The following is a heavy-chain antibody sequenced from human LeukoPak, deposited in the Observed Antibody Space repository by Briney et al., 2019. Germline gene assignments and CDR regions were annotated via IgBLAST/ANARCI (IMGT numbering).Heavy chain of an antibody. D-gene: IGHD3-3*01. Sequence: SETLSLTCTVSGGSISNSSYSWGWIRQPPGKGLEWIGKIYYSGTTYYNPSLKSRVTISVDTSKIQFSLKLSSVAATDTAVYFCARLRFDFWSGYTHPYFDYWGQGTLVTVSS. CDR3: ARLRFDFWSGYTHPYFDY. CDR2: IYYSGTT. V-gene: IGHV4-39*01. CDR1: GGSISNSSYS. J-gene: IGHJ4*02.